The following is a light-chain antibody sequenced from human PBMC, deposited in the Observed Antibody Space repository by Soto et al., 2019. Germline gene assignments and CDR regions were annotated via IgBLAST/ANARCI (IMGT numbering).Light chain of an antibody. Sequence: EIVLTQSPGTLSLSPGERATLSCRASQSVSGSSLAWYQQKPGQAPRLLIYGASSRATDIPDTFSGSGSGTDFTLTISRLEPDDFAVYYCQQCGSSPLSFGGGTKVEIK. V-gene: IGKV3-20*01. CDR3: QQCGSSPLS. J-gene: IGKJ4*01. CDR1: QSVSGSS. CDR2: GAS.